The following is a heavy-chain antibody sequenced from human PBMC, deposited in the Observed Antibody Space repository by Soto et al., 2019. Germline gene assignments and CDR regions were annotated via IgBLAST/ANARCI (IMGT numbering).Heavy chain of an antibody. J-gene: IGHJ6*02. V-gene: IGHV3-74*01. CDR2: LNSGGSRT. Sequence: EVQLVESGGGLVQPGGSLRLSCAASGFTLSNYWMHWVRQAPGKGLVWVARLNSGGSRTRYADSVKGRFTISRDNAMNTLYLQMKSLRVEHTAVYFCTRQQPTAIGGGNYSSYGMDVWGQGTTVNVSS. CDR3: TRQQPTAIGGGNYSSYGMDV. CDR1: GFTLSNYW. D-gene: IGHD1-26*01.